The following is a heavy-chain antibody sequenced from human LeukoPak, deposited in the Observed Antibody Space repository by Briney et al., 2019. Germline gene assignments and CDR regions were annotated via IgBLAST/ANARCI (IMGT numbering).Heavy chain of an antibody. CDR3: ARGYDSHLGDY. Sequence: SETLSLTCTVSGGSISSGGYYWSWIRQHRGKGLEWIGYIYYSGSTYYNPSLKSRVTISVDTSKNQFSLKLSSVTAADTAVYYCARGYDSHLGDYWGQGTLVTVSS. CDR2: IYYSGST. V-gene: IGHV4-31*03. J-gene: IGHJ4*02. CDR1: GGSISSGGYY. D-gene: IGHD3-22*01.